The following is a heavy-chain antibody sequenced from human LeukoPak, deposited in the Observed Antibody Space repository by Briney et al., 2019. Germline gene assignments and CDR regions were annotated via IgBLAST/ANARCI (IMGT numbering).Heavy chain of an antibody. V-gene: IGHV3-21*01. CDR1: GFTFSSYS. CDR2: ISSSSSYI. D-gene: IGHD6-19*01. J-gene: IGHJ2*01. Sequence: PGGSLRLSCAASGFTFSSYSMNWVRQAPGKGLEWVSSISSSSSYIYYADSVKGRFTISRDNAKNSLYLQMNSLRAEDTAVYYCAREQIAVAGNWYFDPRYFDLWGRGTLVTVSS. CDR3: AREQIAVAGNWYFDPRYFDL.